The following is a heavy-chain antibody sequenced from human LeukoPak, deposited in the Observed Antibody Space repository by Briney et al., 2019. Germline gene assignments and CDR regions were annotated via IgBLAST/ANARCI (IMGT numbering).Heavy chain of an antibody. Sequence: SGPTLVNPTQTLTLTCTFSGFSLSTSGVGVGWIRQPPGKALEWLALTYWDDNKPYSPSLKSRLTITKDTSKNQVVLTMTNMDPVDTATYYCAHYGDYRFMYYFDHWGQGTLVTVSS. CDR2: TYWDDNK. CDR1: GFSLSTSGVG. J-gene: IGHJ4*02. D-gene: IGHD4-17*01. CDR3: AHYGDYRFMYYFDH. V-gene: IGHV2-5*02.